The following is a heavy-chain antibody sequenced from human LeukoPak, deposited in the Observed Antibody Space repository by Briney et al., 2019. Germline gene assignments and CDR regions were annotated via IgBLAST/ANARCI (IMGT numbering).Heavy chain of an antibody. D-gene: IGHD1-26*01. J-gene: IGHJ4*02. CDR2: INQGGSDK. CDR1: GFTFSGYW. V-gene: IGHV3-7*01. CDR3: VRESRSGSYSGY. Sequence: GGSLRLSCAASGFTFSGYWMSWVRQAPGKGLEWVANINQGGSDKKYVDSVKGRFTVSRDNANNSLYLQMNRLRAEDTAVYYCVRESRSGSYSGYWGQGTLVTVSS.